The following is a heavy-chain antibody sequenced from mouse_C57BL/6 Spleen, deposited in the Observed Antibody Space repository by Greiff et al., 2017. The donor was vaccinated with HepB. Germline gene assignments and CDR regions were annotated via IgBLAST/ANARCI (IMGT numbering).Heavy chain of an antibody. CDR3: ARFGYYPY. CDR1: GYTFTIYW. J-gene: IGHJ2*01. D-gene: IGHD2-3*01. V-gene: IGHV1-50*01. CDR2: IDPSDSYT. Sequence: QVQLQQPGAELVKPGASVKLSCKASGYTFTIYWMQWVKQRPGQGLEWIGEIDPSDSYTNYNQKFKGKATLTVDTSSSTAYMQLSSLTAEDSAVYYCARFGYYPYWGQGTTLTVSS.